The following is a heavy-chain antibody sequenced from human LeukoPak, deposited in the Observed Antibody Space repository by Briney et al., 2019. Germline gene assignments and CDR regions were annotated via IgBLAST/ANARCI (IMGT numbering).Heavy chain of an antibody. J-gene: IGHJ5*02. Sequence: ASVKVSCKASGYTFSDYYLHWVRQAPGQGLEWMGWINPNSGGTDYALNFQGRVTMTRDTSISTAYMELSRLKSDDTAVYYCARSVAATPCNWIDHWGQGILVTVSS. CDR2: INPNSGGT. CDR3: ARSVAATPCNWIDH. V-gene: IGHV1-2*02. D-gene: IGHD2-15*01. CDR1: GYTFSDYY.